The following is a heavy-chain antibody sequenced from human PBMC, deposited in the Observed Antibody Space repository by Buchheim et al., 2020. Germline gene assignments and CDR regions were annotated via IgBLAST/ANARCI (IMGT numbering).Heavy chain of an antibody. CDR3: ASVLGTTTWFAFDI. CDR1: GGSVTSGSYY. D-gene: IGHD1-26*01. V-gene: IGHV4-61*01. J-gene: IGHJ3*02. Sequence: QVQLQESGPGLVKASETLSLSCTVSGGSVTSGSYYWNWIRQAPGKGLEWIGYIYYSGSTKYNPSFKSRATMSIDTSKNRFSLELNSVTAADTAVYFCASVLGTTTWFAFDIWGQGT. CDR2: IYYSGST.